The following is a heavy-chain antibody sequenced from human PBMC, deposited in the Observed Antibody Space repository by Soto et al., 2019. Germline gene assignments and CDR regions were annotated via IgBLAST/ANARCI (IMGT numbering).Heavy chain of an antibody. CDR3: ARDGNTMVRGVILYYYGMDV. D-gene: IGHD3-10*01. Sequence: EVQLVESGGGLVQPGGSLRLSCAASGFTFSSYWMSWVRQAPGKGLEWVANIKKDGRETYSVESVKGRFTLSSDNAKNSLYLQMNSLRAEDTAVYYCARDGNTMVRGVILYYYGMDVWGQGTTVTVSS. CDR1: GFTFSSYW. V-gene: IGHV3-7*01. J-gene: IGHJ6*02. CDR2: IKKDGRET.